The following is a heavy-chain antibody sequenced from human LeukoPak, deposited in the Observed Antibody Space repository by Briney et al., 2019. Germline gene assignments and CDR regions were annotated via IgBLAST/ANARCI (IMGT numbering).Heavy chain of an antibody. CDR2: IYYRGST. CDR1: GDSINSGGYY. D-gene: IGHD3-10*01. Sequence: SETLSLTCTVSGDSINSGGYYWGWIRQPPGKGLEWVGSIYYRGSTYYNPSLKSRVTISVDTSKNQFSLKLISVTAADTAVYYCARRVVLRYYGSGSYYDPWGQGTLVSVSS. V-gene: IGHV4-39*01. J-gene: IGHJ5*02. CDR3: ARRVVLRYYGSGSYYDP.